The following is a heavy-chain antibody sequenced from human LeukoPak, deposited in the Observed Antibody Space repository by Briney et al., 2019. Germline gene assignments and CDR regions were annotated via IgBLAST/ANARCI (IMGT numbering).Heavy chain of an antibody. CDR3: ARAGTDGYSHFDY. Sequence: SETLSLTCTVSGDSINSYYWSWIRQPAGKGLERIGRIYTSGTDYNPSLKSRVTMSVDTSKNQFSLKLSSVTAADTAVYYCARAGTDGYSHFDYWGQGTLVTVSS. J-gene: IGHJ4*02. CDR2: IYTSGT. CDR1: GDSINSYY. V-gene: IGHV4-4*07. D-gene: IGHD3-22*01.